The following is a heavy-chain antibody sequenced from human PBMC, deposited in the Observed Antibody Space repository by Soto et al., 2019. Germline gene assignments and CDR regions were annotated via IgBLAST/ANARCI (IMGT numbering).Heavy chain of an antibody. J-gene: IGHJ4*02. D-gene: IGHD2-15*01. V-gene: IGHV4-34*01. CDR2: INHSGST. Sequence: QVQLQQWGAGLLKPSETLSLTCAVYGGSFSGYYWSWIRQPPGKGLEWIGEINHSGSTNYNPSLKSRVTMSADTSKGQFDLKLSAVTAADTAVYYCARGRCSATYCYSNFDSWGQGTLVTVSS. CDR1: GGSFSGYY. CDR3: ARGRCSATYCYSNFDS.